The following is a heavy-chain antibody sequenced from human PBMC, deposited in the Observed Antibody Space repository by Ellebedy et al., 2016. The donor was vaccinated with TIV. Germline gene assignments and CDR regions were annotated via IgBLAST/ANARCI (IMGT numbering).Heavy chain of an antibody. CDR2: ISGSGGST. CDR1: GFTFSSYA. CDR3: AKSPAQQLVSFWLVYFDY. Sequence: GESLKISCAASGFTFSSYAMSWVRQAPGKGLEWVSAISGSGGSTYYADSVKGRFTISRDNSKNTLYLQMNSLRAEDTAVYYCAKSPAQQLVSFWLVYFDYWGQGTLVTVSS. V-gene: IGHV3-23*01. D-gene: IGHD6-13*01. J-gene: IGHJ4*02.